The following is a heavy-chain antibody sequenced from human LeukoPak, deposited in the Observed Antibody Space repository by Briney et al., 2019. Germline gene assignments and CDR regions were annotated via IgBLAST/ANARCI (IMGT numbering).Heavy chain of an antibody. V-gene: IGHV1-2*02. Sequence: ASVRVSCKASGYTFTGYYMHWVRQAPGQGLEWMGWINPNSGGTNYAQKFQGRVTMTRDTSTSTVYMELSSLRSEDTAVYYCAMEQLDYFDYWGQGTLVTVSS. J-gene: IGHJ4*02. CDR1: GYTFTGYY. D-gene: IGHD6-13*01. CDR2: INPNSGGT. CDR3: AMEQLDYFDY.